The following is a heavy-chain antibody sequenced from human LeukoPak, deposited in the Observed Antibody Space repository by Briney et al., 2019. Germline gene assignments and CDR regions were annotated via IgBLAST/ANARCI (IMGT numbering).Heavy chain of an antibody. D-gene: IGHD3-16*02. CDR1: GFTFSSYA. J-gene: IGHJ4*02. CDR3: ARGYDYVWGSYRPPGPVFDY. V-gene: IGHV3-30-3*01. Sequence: PGGSLRLSCAASGFTFSSYAMHWVRQAPGKGLEWVAVISYDGSNKYYADSVKGRFTISRDNSENTLYLQMNSLRAEDTAVYYCARGYDYVWGSYRPPGPVFDYWGQGTLVTVSS. CDR2: ISYDGSNK.